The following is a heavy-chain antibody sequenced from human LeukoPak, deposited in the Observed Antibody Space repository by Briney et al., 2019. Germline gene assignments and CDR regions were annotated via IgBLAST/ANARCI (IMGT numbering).Heavy chain of an antibody. V-gene: IGHV3-11*01. Sequence: PGGSLRLSCAASGFTFSDYYMSWIRQAPGKGLEWVSYITGSGSTKHYADSVKGRFTISRDNAKNSLYLQMNSLRAEDTALYYCAREASGGYSYGPGAFDIWGQGTMVTVSS. CDR2: ITGSGSTK. CDR3: AREASGGYSYGPGAFDI. D-gene: IGHD5-18*01. CDR1: GFTFSDYY. J-gene: IGHJ3*02.